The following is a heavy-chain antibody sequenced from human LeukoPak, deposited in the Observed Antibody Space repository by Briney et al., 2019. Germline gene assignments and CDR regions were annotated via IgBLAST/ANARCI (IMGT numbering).Heavy chain of an antibody. Sequence: ASVKVSCKASGYTFTSYGISWVRQAPGQGLEGMGWISAYNGNTNYAQKLQGRVTMTTDTSTSTAYMELRSLRSDDTAVYYCARGYLYDYVWGSYRYTAFQHWGQGTLVTVSS. D-gene: IGHD3-16*02. CDR1: GYTFTSYG. V-gene: IGHV1-18*01. J-gene: IGHJ1*01. CDR3: ARGYLYDYVWGSYRYTAFQH. CDR2: ISAYNGNT.